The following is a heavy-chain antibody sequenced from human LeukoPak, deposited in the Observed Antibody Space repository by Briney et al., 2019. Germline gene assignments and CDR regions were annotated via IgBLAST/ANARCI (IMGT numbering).Heavy chain of an antibody. D-gene: IGHD5-18*01. CDR2: INHSGST. V-gene: IGHV4-34*01. CDR1: GGSFSGYY. Sequence: PSETLSLTCAVYGGSFSGYYWSWIRQPPGKGLEWIGEINHSGSTNYNPSLKSRVTISVDTSKNQFSLKLSSVTAADTAVYYCARAGVRGYSYGRFDYWGQGTLVTVSS. CDR3: ARAGVRGYSYGRFDY. J-gene: IGHJ4*02.